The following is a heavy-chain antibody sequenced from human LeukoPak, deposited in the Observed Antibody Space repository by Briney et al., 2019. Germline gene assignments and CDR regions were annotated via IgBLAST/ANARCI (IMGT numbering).Heavy chain of an antibody. J-gene: IGHJ6*02. CDR3: AREGPPGFKSSSWDYGMDV. Sequence: PGGSLRLSCAASGFTFSSYSMNWVRQAPGKGLEWVSSISSSSSYIYYADSVKGRFTISRDNAKNSLYLQMNSLRAEDTAVYYCAREGPPGFKSSSWDYGMDVWGQGTTVTVSS. D-gene: IGHD6-13*01. V-gene: IGHV3-21*01. CDR2: ISSSSSYI. CDR1: GFTFSSYS.